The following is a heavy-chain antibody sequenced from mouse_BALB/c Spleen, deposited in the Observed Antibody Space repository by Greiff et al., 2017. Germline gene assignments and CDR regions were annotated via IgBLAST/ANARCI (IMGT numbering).Heavy chain of an antibody. CDR2: INPSTGYT. V-gene: IGHV1-7*01. J-gene: IGHJ3*01. Sequence: VQLHQSGAELAKPGASVKMSCKASGYTFTSYWMHWVKQRPGQGLEWIGYINPSTGYTEYNQKFKDKATLTADKSSSTAYMQLSSLTSEDSAVYYCARSERYRFAYWGQGTLVTVSA. CDR1: GYTFTSYW. CDR3: ARSERYRFAY. D-gene: IGHD2-14*01.